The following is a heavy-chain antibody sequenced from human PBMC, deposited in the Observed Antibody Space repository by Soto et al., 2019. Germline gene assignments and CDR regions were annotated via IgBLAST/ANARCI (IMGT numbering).Heavy chain of an antibody. J-gene: IGHJ6*02. CDR3: ARGTSPMNPRSIFGVARRPYGMDV. Sequence: GGSLRLSCAASGFTFSSYSMNWVRQAPGKGLGWVSSISSSSSYIYYADSVKGRFTISRDNAKNSLYLQMNSLRAEDTAVYYCARGTSPMNPRSIFGVARRPYGMDVWGQGTTVTVSS. D-gene: IGHD3-3*01. CDR1: GFTFSSYS. CDR2: ISSSSSYI. V-gene: IGHV3-21*01.